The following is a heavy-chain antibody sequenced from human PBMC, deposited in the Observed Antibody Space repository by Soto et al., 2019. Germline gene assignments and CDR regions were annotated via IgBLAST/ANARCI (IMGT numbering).Heavy chain of an antibody. D-gene: IGHD3-22*01. CDR2: ISGSSSYT. J-gene: IGHJ4*02. V-gene: IGHV3-11*05. CDR3: ARDGSSGYYLSHFDY. CDR1: GFSFGDYY. Sequence: PGGSLRLSCAASGFSFGDYYMTWIRQAPGKGLEWVSFISGSSSYTNYADSVKGRFTISRDNAKNSLYLQMNSLRVEDTAVYYCARDGSSGYYLSHFDYWGQGTLVTVSS.